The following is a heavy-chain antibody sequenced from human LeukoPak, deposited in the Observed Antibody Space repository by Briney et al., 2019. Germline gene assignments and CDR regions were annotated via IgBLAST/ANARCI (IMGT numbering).Heavy chain of an antibody. D-gene: IGHD3-10*01. V-gene: IGHV1-2*02. CDR3: ARNIWFGESADAFDI. CDR2: INPNSGGT. CDR1: GYTFTGYY. Sequence: ASVKVSCKASGYTFTGYYMHWVRQAPGQGLEWMGWINPNSGGTNYAQKFQGRVTMTRDRSIRTAYMELSRLTSDDTAVYYCARNIWFGESADAFDIWGQGTMVTVSS. J-gene: IGHJ3*02.